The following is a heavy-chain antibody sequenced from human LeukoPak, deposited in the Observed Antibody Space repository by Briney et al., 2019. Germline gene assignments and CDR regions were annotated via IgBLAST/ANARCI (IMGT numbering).Heavy chain of an antibody. CDR1: GGDTVSGGSFSNYY. V-gene: IGHV4-59*01. J-gene: IGHJ6*02. Sequence: SETLSLTCTVSGGDTVSGGSFSNYYWTWIRQPPGKGLEWIGYSGSANYNPSLKSRVTISIDTSKRHFSQTLSSVTAADTAVYYCARTRRHYYGSGKNLTPWPAGLDVWGQGTTVTVS. CDR2: SGSA. D-gene: IGHD3-10*01. CDR3: ARTRRHYYGSGKNLTPWPAGLDV.